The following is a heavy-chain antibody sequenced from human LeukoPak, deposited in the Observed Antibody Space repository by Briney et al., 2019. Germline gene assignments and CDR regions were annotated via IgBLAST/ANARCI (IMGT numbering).Heavy chain of an antibody. CDR3: ARLYYDFWSGYLYYFDY. CDR1: GFTFSSYW. CDR2: INSDGSSA. V-gene: IGHV3-74*01. D-gene: IGHD3-3*01. Sequence: GGSLRLSCAASGFTFSSYWMHWVRQAPGKGLVWVSRINSDGSSASYADSVKGRFTISRDNAKNTLYLQMNSLRAEDTAVYYCARLYYDFWSGYLYYFDYWGQGTLVTVSP. J-gene: IGHJ4*02.